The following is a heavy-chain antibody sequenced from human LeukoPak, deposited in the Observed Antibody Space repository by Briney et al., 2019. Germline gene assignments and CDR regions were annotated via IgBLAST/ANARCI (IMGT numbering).Heavy chain of an antibody. J-gene: IGHJ4*02. CDR1: GGSISYYY. CDR2: IDASGNT. CDR3: AREGCSGGVCYFDY. V-gene: IGHV4-4*07. D-gene: IGHD2-15*01. Sequence: SETLSLTCTVSGGSISYYYWTWIRQPAGKGLEWIGRIDASGNTKYTPCLRSRVTLSIDTSGQQFSLKLSSVTAADTAVYFCAREGCSGGVCYFDYWGRGTLVTVSS.